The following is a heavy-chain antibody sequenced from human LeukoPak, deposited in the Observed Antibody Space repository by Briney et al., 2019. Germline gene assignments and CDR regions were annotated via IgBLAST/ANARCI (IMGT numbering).Heavy chain of an antibody. CDR2: IDPSSGGS. V-gene: IGHV1-46*01. Sequence: ASVKVSCKASGYTFTTYFLHWVRQAPGQGLEWMGIIDPSSGGSTSAQKFQVRVTMTRDMSTSTVYMELSSLTSEDTAVYYCARPRSTNSQDAFDIWGQGTMVTVSS. D-gene: IGHD2-2*01. J-gene: IGHJ3*02. CDR1: GYTFTTYF. CDR3: ARPRSTNSQDAFDI.